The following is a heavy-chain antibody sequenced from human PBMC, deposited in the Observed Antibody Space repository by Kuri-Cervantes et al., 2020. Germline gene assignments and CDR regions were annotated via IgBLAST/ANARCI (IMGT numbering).Heavy chain of an antibody. D-gene: IGHD6-19*01. Sequence: GGSLRLSCAASGFTFSSYGMHWVRQAPGKGLEWVVVIWYDGSNKYYADSVKGRFTISRDNSKNTLYLQMNSLRAEDTAVYYCAKDLIGSGWYYFDYWGQGTLVTVSS. J-gene: IGHJ4*02. CDR3: AKDLIGSGWYYFDY. V-gene: IGHV3-33*06. CDR1: GFTFSSYG. CDR2: IWYDGSNK.